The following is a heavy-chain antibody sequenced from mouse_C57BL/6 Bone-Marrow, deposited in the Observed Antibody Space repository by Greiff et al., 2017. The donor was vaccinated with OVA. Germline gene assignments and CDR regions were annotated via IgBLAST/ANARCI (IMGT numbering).Heavy chain of an antibody. CDR3: ARQGSQALAWFAY. D-gene: IGHD3-2*02. CDR1: GFTFSSYG. CDR2: ISSSGSYT. Sequence: EVMLVESGGDLVKPGGSLKLSCAASGFTFSSYGMSWVRQTPDKRLEWVATISSSGSYTYYPDSVKGRFTISRDNAKNTLYLQMSSLKSEDTAMYYCARQGSQALAWFAYWGQGTLVTVSA. J-gene: IGHJ3*01. V-gene: IGHV5-6*01.